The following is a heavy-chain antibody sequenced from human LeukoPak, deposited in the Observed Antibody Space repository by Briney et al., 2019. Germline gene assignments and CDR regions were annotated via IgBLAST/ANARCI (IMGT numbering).Heavy chain of an antibody. V-gene: IGHV4-34*01. D-gene: IGHD5-12*01. CDR3: VRGGTWRTYSDY. CDR1: GVSFSVYY. CDR2: INHSGST. J-gene: IGHJ4*02. Sequence: PAETLSLTCAVYGVSFSVYYWSWIRQPPGKGLEWIGEINHSGSTNHNPSLKSRFTISVHTSKNQFFFKLSSVTAADTAMYYCVRGGTWRTYSDYWGQGILVTVSS.